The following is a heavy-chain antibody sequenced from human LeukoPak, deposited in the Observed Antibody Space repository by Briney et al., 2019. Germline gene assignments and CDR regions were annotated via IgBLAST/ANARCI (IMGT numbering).Heavy chain of an antibody. Sequence: ASVKVSCKASGYTFTSHDINWVRQATGQGLEWMGWMNPNSGYTGYEQKFQGRVTMTRDTSTSTAYMELSSLRSEDTAVYYCARGSSSYNDEHEEFDYWGQGTVVTVSS. CDR2: MNPNSGYT. J-gene: IGHJ4*02. D-gene: IGHD3-22*01. CDR3: ARGSSSYNDEHEEFDY. CDR1: GYTFTSHD. V-gene: IGHV1-8*01.